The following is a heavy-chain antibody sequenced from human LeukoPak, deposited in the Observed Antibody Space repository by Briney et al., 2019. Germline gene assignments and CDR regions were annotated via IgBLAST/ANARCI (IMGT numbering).Heavy chain of an antibody. CDR1: GFTFADYA. CDR2: ISGDGGST. Sequence: TGGSLRLSCAASGFTFADYAMHWVRQASGKGLEWVSLISGDGGSTYYADSVKGRFTISRDNSKNSLYLQMNSLRTEDTALYYCAKASPSYVWGSYRLRPFDYWGQGTLVTVSS. J-gene: IGHJ4*02. D-gene: IGHD3-16*02. CDR3: AKASPSYVWGSYRLRPFDY. V-gene: IGHV3-43*02.